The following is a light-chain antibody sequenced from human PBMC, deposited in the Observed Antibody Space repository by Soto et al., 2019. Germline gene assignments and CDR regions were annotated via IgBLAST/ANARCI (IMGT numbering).Light chain of an antibody. J-gene: IGKJ1*01. V-gene: IGKV1-13*02. CDR1: QAIRND. Sequence: AIQLTQSPSSLSASVGDRVTITCLASQAIRNDLAWYQQKPGKAPKLLIYDASSLESGVPSRFSGSGSGTEFTLSISSLQPDDFATYYCQQYNSYSPRTFGQGTKVDIK. CDR3: QQYNSYSPRT. CDR2: DAS.